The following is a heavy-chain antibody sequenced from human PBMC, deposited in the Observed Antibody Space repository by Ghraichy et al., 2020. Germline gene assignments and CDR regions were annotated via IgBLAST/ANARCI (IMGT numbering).Heavy chain of an antibody. V-gene: IGHV3-48*02. Sequence: GESLNISCAASGFTFSSYSMNWVRQAPGKGLEWVSYISSSSSTKYHADSVKGRFTISRDNAKNSLYLQMNSLRDEDTAVYYCAQLVTPVYYGMDVWGQGTTVTVSS. CDR2: ISSSSSTK. CDR1: GFTFSSYS. CDR3: AQLVTPVYYGMDV. J-gene: IGHJ6*02. D-gene: IGHD6-6*01.